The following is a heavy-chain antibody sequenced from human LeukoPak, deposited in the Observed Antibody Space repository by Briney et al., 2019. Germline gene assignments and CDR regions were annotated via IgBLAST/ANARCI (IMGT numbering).Heavy chain of an antibody. V-gene: IGHV3-21*01. CDR3: AREPYSSGWYDAFDI. Sequence: GGSLRLSCAASGFTFNNYNMNWVRQAPGKGLEWVSSITSSSTYIYYADSVKGRFTISRDNAKNSLYLQMNGLRAEDTAVYYCAREPYSSGWYDAFDIWGQGTMVTVSS. CDR2: ITSSSTYI. CDR1: GFTFNNYN. D-gene: IGHD6-19*01. J-gene: IGHJ3*02.